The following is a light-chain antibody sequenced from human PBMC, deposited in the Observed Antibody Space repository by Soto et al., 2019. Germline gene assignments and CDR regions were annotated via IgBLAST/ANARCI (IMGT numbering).Light chain of an antibody. CDR1: ESITNW. CDR2: KAS. CDR3: QQYKSPPWT. J-gene: IGKJ1*01. V-gene: IGKV1-5*03. Sequence: DIQMTQSPPTLSASVGDRVTISCRASESITNWLAWYQHKPGKAPKLLIYKASSLESGVPSRFSGSGSGTEFTLTISSRQPDDFATYYCQQYKSPPWTFGQGTKVDIK.